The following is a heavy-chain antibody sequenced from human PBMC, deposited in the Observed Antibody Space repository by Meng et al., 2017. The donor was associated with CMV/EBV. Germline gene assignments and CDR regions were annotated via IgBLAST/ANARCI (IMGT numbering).Heavy chain of an antibody. CDR3: ARYYYGSGSYSGAFDI. V-gene: IGHV3-21*01. CDR1: GFTFSDYY. CDR2: ISSSSSYI. J-gene: IGHJ3*02. D-gene: IGHD3-10*01. Sequence: GESLKISCAASGFTFSDYYMNWVRQAPGKGLEWVSSISSSSSYIYYADSVKGRFTISRDNAKNPLYLQMNSLRAEDTAVYYCARYYYGSGSYSGAFDIWGQGTMVTVSS.